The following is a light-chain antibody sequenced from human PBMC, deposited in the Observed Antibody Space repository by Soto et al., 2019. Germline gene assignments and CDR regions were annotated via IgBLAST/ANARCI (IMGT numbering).Light chain of an antibody. J-gene: IGKJ1*01. CDR3: QEYNTYSWT. CDR1: QSISTW. V-gene: IGKV1-5*03. Sequence: DIQMTQSPATLSASVGDGITITCRASQSISTWLAWYQQKPGKAPKLLIYNASNLEVGVPLRFSGSGSETEFTLTINSLQPDDFATYYCQEYNTYSWTFGQGTKVDIK. CDR2: NAS.